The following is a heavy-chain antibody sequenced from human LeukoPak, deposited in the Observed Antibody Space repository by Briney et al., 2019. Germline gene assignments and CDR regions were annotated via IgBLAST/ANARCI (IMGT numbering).Heavy chain of an antibody. J-gene: IGHJ3*02. CDR1: GGSISSYY. D-gene: IGHD4-23*01. CDR2: IYYSGST. Sequence: SETLSLTCTVSGGSISSYYWSWIRQPSGKGLEWIGYIYYSGSTNYNPSLKSRVTISVDTSKNQFSLKLSSVTAADTAVYYCARCGGNFMDAFDIWGQGTMVTVSS. V-gene: IGHV4-59*01. CDR3: ARCGGNFMDAFDI.